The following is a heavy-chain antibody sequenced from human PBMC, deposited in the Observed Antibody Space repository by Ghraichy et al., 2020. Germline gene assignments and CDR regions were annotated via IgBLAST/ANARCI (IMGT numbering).Heavy chain of an antibody. J-gene: IGHJ5*02. Sequence: SETLSLTCTVSGASVGSHSFYWGWIRQPPGKGLEWVGYIFYSGSTYYNPSLKSRFTISVDTAKNQFSLKLNSVAAADTAVYYCARRFAYSGSYDPRGQGTLVTVSS. CDR2: IFYSGST. CDR3: ARRFAYSGSYDP. CDR1: GASVGSHSFY. D-gene: IGHD1-26*01. V-gene: IGHV4-39*01.